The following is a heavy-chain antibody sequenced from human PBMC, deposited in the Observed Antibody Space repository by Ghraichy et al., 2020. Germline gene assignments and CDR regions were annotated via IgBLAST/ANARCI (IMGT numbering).Heavy chain of an antibody. V-gene: IGHV3-30-3*01. CDR3: APTPRLRSSLNWFDP. CDR1: GFTFSSYS. Sequence: LSLTCAASGFTFSSYSMHWVRQAPGKGLEWVAVISYDGNNKYYADSVKGRFTISRDNSKNTLYLQMNSLRAEDTAVFYCAPTPRLRSSLNWFDPWGQGTLVTVSS. J-gene: IGHJ5*02. CDR2: ISYDGNNK. D-gene: IGHD6-13*01.